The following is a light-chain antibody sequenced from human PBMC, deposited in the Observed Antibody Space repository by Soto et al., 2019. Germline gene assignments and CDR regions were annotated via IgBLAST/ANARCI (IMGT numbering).Light chain of an antibody. Sequence: QSALTQPASESGSTGQSITISCSGTNSDIGGYDFVSWYQQHPGNAPKLLLHDVANRPSGVSNRFSGSKSGTTASLTISGLQAEDEAEYFCSSYTRSSTVYVFGAGTKVTV. CDR3: SSYTRSSTVYV. CDR2: DVA. V-gene: IGLV2-14*03. J-gene: IGLJ1*01. CDR1: NSDIGGYDF.